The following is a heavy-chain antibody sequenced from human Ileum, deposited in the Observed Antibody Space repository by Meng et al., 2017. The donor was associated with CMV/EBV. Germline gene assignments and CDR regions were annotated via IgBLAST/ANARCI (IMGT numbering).Heavy chain of an antibody. Sequence: GESLKISCAASGFTFSSFWMHWVRQVPGKGLVWVSRINTDGSYTSYADSVKDRFTISRDNAKNTLYLQMNSLRAEDTAIYFCANDFSGLRDCWVQGTLVTVSS. J-gene: IGHJ4*02. D-gene: IGHD3/OR15-3a*01. V-gene: IGHV3-74*01. CDR1: GFTFSSFW. CDR3: ANDFSGLRDC. CDR2: INTDGSYT.